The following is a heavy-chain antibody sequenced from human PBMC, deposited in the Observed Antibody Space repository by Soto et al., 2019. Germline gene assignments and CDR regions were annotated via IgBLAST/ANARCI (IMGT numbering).Heavy chain of an antibody. Sequence: HLQESGPGLVAPSQTLSLRCSVSGDSIGSGTFYWTWIRQVPGKGLEWIGYVSVSGNAYYTPSLTSRVAMSIETSETQLSLPLLSVTAADAAVYFCARALGGVSSSGMDVWGQGTSVTVS. CDR3: ARALGGVSSSGMDV. J-gene: IGHJ6*02. D-gene: IGHD1-26*01. CDR2: VSVSGNA. CDR1: GDSIGSGTFY. V-gene: IGHV4-31*03.